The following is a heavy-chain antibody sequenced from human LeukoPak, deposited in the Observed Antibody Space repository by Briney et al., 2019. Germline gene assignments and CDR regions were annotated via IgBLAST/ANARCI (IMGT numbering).Heavy chain of an antibody. CDR1: GFSFSNAW. Sequence: GGSLRLSCAASGFSFSNAWMNWVRQAPGKGLEWVGRIKTKTDGGTTEYAAPVKGRFIISRDDSKNTVYLQMNSLRTEDTAVYYCTTRTYTTNDYWGQGTLVTVSS. D-gene: IGHD1-1*01. CDR3: TTRTYTTNDY. J-gene: IGHJ4*02. V-gene: IGHV3-15*01. CDR2: IKTKTDGGTT.